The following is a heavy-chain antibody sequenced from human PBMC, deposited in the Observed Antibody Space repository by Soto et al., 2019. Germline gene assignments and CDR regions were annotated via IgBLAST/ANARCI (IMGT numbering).Heavy chain of an antibody. D-gene: IGHD1-1*01. V-gene: IGHV4-31*03. CDR1: GGSISSGNYY. Sequence: QVQLQESGPGLVKPSQTLSLTCTVSGGSISSGNYYWSWIRQHPGKGLEWIGYIYFSGSTYYNPSLTSRVTISVDTSKSHFSLKLSSVTAADTAVYYCARYFTTWTPFDYWGQGTLVTVSS. CDR2: IYFSGST. J-gene: IGHJ4*02. CDR3: ARYFTTWTPFDY.